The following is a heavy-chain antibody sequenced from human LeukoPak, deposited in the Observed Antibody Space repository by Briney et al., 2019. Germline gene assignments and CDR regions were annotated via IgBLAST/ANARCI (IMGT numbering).Heavy chain of an antibody. CDR2: IKYDGSEE. J-gene: IGHJ3*01. Sequence: PGGSLRLSCAASGLSFSGQWMNWVRQAPGQGLEWVANIKYDGSEEYYADSVKGRFTISRDNAKNSLYLQMNSLRGEDTAVYYCARNHYYVPGSSDTWGQGTIVTVSS. CDR3: ARNHYYVPGSSDT. D-gene: IGHD3-10*01. CDR1: GLSFSGQW. V-gene: IGHV3-7*01.